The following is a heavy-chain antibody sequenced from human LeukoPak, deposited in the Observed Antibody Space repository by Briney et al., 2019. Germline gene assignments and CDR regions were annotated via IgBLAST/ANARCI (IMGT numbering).Heavy chain of an antibody. CDR1: GFTFSSYG. V-gene: IGHV3-30*02. CDR3: ARDPRRHRGAFDI. CDR2: IRYDGSNK. D-gene: IGHD1-14*01. J-gene: IGHJ3*02. Sequence: GGSLRLSCAASGFTFSSYGMHWVRQAPGKGLEWMSFIRYDGSNKYFADSVKGLFIISRDNSKNSLYLQINSLRAEDTAVYYCARDPRRHRGAFDIWGQGTMVTVSS.